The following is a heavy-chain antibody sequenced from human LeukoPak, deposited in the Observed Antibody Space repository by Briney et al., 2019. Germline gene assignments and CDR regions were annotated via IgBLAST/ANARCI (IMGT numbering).Heavy chain of an antibody. J-gene: IGHJ3*02. CDR1: GFTFSSYS. Sequence: GGSLRLSCAASGFTFSSYSMNWVRQAPGKGLEWVSSISSSSSYIYYADSVKGRFTISRDNAKNSLYLQMNSLRAEDTALYYCAKAGYCSGGSCERRAFDIWGQGTMVTVSS. D-gene: IGHD2-15*01. V-gene: IGHV3-21*04. CDR3: AKAGYCSGGSCERRAFDI. CDR2: ISSSSSYI.